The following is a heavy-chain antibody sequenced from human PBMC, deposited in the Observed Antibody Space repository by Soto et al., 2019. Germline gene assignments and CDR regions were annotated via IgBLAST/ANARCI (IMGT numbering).Heavy chain of an antibody. CDR1: GGTFSSYA. Sequence: SVKVSCKASGGTFSSYAISWVRQAPGQGLEWMGRIIPILGIANYAQKFQGRVTITADTSTSTAYMELSSLRSEDTAVYYCARGIGYYYWDEYWGQGTLVTVSS. V-gene: IGHV1-69*04. J-gene: IGHJ4*02. D-gene: IGHD3-22*01. CDR2: IIPILGIA. CDR3: ARGIGYYYWDEY.